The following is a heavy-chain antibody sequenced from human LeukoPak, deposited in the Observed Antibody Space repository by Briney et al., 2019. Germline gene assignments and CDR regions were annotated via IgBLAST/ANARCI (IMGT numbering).Heavy chain of an antibody. D-gene: IGHD1-1*01. Sequence: PGGSLRLSCTASGFIFSSYAMTWVRQAPRKGLEWVSGINASGGRTYYTESVKGRSTISRDNSKNTVYLQMNSLRVEDTAVYYCAKVIPGYNYGPPNIWGQGKMVTVSS. J-gene: IGHJ3*02. CDR2: INASGGRT. CDR1: GFIFSSYA. V-gene: IGHV3-23*01. CDR3: AKVIPGYNYGPPNI.